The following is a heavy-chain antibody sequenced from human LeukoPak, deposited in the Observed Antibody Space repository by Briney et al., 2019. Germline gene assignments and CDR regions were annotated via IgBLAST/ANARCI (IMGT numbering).Heavy chain of an antibody. CDR1: GASISSSNYY. V-gene: IGHV4-39*07. CDR3: ARGHSSWYSSYYYYMDV. Sequence: SETLSLTCTVTGASISSSNYYWSWIRQPPGKGLEWIGEINHSGSTNYNPSLKSRVTISVDTSKNQFSLKLSSVTAADTAVYYCARGHSSWYSSYYYYMDVWGKGTTVTVSS. CDR2: INHSGST. D-gene: IGHD6-13*01. J-gene: IGHJ6*03.